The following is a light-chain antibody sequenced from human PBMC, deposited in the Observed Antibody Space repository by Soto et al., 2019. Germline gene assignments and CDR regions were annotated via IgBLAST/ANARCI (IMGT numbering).Light chain of an antibody. J-gene: IGKJ5*01. CDR1: QSVSSN. CDR3: QQYDNWPPT. V-gene: IGKV3-15*01. Sequence: EIVMTQSPATLSVSPGERATLSCRASQSVSSNLAWYQQKPGQAPSLLIYGASTRATGIPARFSGSGSGTEFTLTISRLQSEDFAVYYCQQYDNWPPTFGQGTRLEIK. CDR2: GAS.